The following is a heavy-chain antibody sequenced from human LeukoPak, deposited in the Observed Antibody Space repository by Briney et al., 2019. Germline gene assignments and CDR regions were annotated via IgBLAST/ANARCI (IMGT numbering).Heavy chain of an antibody. CDR3: ARHVRDDYRVLDY. J-gene: IGHJ4*02. V-gene: IGHV5-51*01. CDR2: IYPGDSDT. D-gene: IGHD5-24*01. CDR1: GYTFTSYW. Sequence: GESLKISCKASGYTFTSYWIGWVRQMPGKGLEWMGIIYPGDSDTRYSPSFQGQVTISADKSLSTAYLQWSSLKASDTAIYYCARHVRDDYRVLDYWGQGTLVTVSS.